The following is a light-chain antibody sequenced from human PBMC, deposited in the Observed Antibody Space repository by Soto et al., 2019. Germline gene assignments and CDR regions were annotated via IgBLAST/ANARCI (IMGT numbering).Light chain of an antibody. J-gene: IGKJ1*01. Sequence: DIQVTQSPSSLSASVGDRDIITCRASQGINRNLNWYQQKPGQAPKLLIYAASSLQSGVPTRFRGTASGTEFTLTITGLQPEDSASYYCQQSYSALWTFGQGTKVEIK. CDR1: QGINRN. V-gene: IGKV1-39*01. CDR3: QQSYSALWT. CDR2: AAS.